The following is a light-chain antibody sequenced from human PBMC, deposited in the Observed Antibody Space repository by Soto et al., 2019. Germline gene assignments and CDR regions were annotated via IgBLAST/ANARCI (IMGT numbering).Light chain of an antibody. Sequence: SQMPQSPSSLSASVGDRVTITGRASQGIRNDLGWYQQKPGKAPKLLIYAASSLQSGVPSRFSGSGSGTDFTLTISSLEPEDFAIYYCQQRYNWPPLTFGQGTRM. J-gene: IGKJ5*01. V-gene: IGKV1-6*01. CDR1: QGIRND. CDR3: QQRYNWPPLT. CDR2: AAS.